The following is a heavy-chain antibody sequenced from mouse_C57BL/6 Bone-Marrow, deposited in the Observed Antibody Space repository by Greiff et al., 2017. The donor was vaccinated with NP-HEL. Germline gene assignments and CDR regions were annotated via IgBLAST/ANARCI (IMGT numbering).Heavy chain of an antibody. Sequence: QVHVKQSGAELVRPGASVKLSCKASGYTFTDYYINWVKQRPGQGLEWIARIYPGSGNTYYNEKFKGKATLTAEKSSSTAYMQLSSLTSEDSAVYFCARTGYGSSYDYWGQGTTLTVSS. CDR3: ARTGYGSSYDY. V-gene: IGHV1-76*01. J-gene: IGHJ2*01. D-gene: IGHD1-1*01. CDR2: IYPGSGNT. CDR1: GYTFTDYY.